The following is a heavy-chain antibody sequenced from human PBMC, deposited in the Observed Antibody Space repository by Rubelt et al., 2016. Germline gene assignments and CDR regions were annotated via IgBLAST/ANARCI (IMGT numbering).Heavy chain of an antibody. V-gene: IGHV4-59*08. J-gene: IGHJ4*02. CDR3: ARQHGWSYPDLDC. CDR2: IYYSGST. Sequence: VQLQESGPGLLTPSETLSLTCTVSGGSISSYYWSWIRQPPGKGLDWIGYIYYSGSTNYNPSFKSRVTMSGDTSKDQCILKMTSVTAADTTVYYCARQHGWSYPDLDCWGQGTLVTVSS. CDR1: GGSISSYY. D-gene: IGHD3-10*01.